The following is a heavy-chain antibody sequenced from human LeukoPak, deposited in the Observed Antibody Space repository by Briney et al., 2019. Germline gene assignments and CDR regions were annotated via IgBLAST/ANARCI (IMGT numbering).Heavy chain of an antibody. CDR3: ARDYFRIRFDP. D-gene: IGHD1-14*01. CDR1: GFTFSDYY. CDR2: ISSSGSTI. Sequence: SGGSLRLSCAASGFTFSDYYMSWIRQAPGKGLEWVSYISSSGSTIYYADSVKGRFTISRDNAKDSLYLQMNSLRAEDTAVYYCARDYFRIRFDPWGQGTLVTVSS. V-gene: IGHV3-11*01. J-gene: IGHJ5*02.